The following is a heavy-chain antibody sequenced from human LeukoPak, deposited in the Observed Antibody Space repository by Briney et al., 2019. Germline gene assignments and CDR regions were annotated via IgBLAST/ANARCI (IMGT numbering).Heavy chain of an antibody. D-gene: IGHD6-13*01. CDR3: AREGENVGGQQLGPDAFDI. Sequence: PGGSLRLSCAASGFTFSSYSMNWVRQAPGKGLEWVSSISSSSSYIYYADSVKGRFTISRDNAKNSLYLQMNSLRAEDTAVYYYAREGENVGGQQLGPDAFDIWGQGTMVTVSS. J-gene: IGHJ3*02. V-gene: IGHV3-21*01. CDR1: GFTFSSYS. CDR2: ISSSSSYI.